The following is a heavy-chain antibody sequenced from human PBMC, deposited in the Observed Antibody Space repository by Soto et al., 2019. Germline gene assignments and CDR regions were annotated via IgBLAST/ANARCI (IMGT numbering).Heavy chain of an antibody. V-gene: IGHV4-34*01. D-gene: IGHD3-3*01. Sequence: SETLSLTCAVYGGSFSGCYWSWIRQPPGKGLEWIGEINHSGSTNYNPSLKSRVTISVDTSKNQFSLKLSSVTAADTAVYYCARRYYDFWSGYGQGYYYYGMDVWGQGTTVTVSS. CDR2: INHSGST. CDR3: ARRYYDFWSGYGQGYYYYGMDV. J-gene: IGHJ6*02. CDR1: GGSFSGCY.